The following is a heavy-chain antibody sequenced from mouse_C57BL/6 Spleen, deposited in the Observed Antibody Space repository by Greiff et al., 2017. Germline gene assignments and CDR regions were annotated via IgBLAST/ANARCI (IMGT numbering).Heavy chain of an antibody. CDR3: ARGTGTHYFDY. CDR2: ISDGGSYT. CDR1: GFTFSSYA. J-gene: IGHJ2*01. D-gene: IGHD4-1*01. Sequence: EVMLVESGGGLVKPGGSLKLSCAASGFTFSSYAMSWVRQTPEKRLEWVATISDGGSYTYYPDNVKGRFTISRDHAKNNRYLQMSHLKSEDTAMYYCARGTGTHYFDYWGQGTTLTVSS. V-gene: IGHV5-4*03.